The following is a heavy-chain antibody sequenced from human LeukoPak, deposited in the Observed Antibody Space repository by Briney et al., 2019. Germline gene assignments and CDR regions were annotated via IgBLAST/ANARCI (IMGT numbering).Heavy chain of an antibody. CDR3: ARARFAFDI. V-gene: IGHV4-30-4*08. Sequence: SETLPLTCTVSGGSISSGDYYWSSIRQHPGKGLEWIGYIYYSGSTYYNPSLKSRVTISVDTSKNQFSLKLSSVTVADTAVDYCARARFAFDIWGQGTMVTVSS. J-gene: IGHJ3*02. D-gene: IGHD3-16*01. CDR2: IYYSGST. CDR1: GGSISSGDYY.